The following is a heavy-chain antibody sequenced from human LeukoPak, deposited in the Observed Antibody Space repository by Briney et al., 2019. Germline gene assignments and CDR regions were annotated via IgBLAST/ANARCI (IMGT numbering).Heavy chain of an antibody. CDR2: ISSSSSYI. Sequence: GGSLRLSCAASGFTFSSYSMNWVRQAPWKGLEWVSSISSSSSYIYYADSVKGRFTISRDNAKNSLYLQMNSLRAEDTAVYYCAREGRYGYNLYYFDYWGQGTLVTVSS. CDR3: AREGRYGYNLYYFDY. J-gene: IGHJ4*02. CDR1: GFTFSSYS. D-gene: IGHD5-24*01. V-gene: IGHV3-21*01.